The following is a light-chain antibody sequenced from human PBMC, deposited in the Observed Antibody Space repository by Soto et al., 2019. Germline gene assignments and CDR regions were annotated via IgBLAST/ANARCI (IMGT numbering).Light chain of an antibody. CDR2: GAS. Sequence: EIVMTQSPATLSVSPGERATLSCRASQSVSSNLAWYQQKPGQAPRLLIYGASTRATGIPARFSRSGSGTEFTLTISSLQSEDFAVYYCQQYNNWPPWTCGQGTKVEIK. J-gene: IGKJ1*01. V-gene: IGKV3-15*01. CDR3: QQYNNWPPWT. CDR1: QSVSSN.